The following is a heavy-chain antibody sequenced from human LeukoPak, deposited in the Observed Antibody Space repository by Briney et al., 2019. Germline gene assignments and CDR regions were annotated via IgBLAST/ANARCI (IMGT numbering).Heavy chain of an antibody. J-gene: IGHJ5*02. CDR3: ARDYAGPRSWYGGWFDP. D-gene: IGHD6-13*01. CDR2: INHSGST. CDR1: GGSFSGYY. V-gene: IGHV4-34*01. Sequence: SETLSLTCAVYGGSFSGYYWSWIRQPPGKGLEWIGEINHSGSTNYNPSLKSRVTISVDTSKNQFSLKLSSVTAADTAVYHCARDYAGPRSWYGGWFDPWGQGTLVTVSS.